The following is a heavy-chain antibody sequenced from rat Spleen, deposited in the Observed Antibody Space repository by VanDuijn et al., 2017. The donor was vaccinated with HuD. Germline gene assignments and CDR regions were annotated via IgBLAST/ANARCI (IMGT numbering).Heavy chain of an antibody. CDR1: VSSIKSRYR. V-gene: IGHV3-3*01. CDR2: MNSAGTT. J-gene: IGHJ2*01. Sequence: EVQIQESGPGLVKPSQSLSLTCSVTVSSIKSRYRWHWIRKFQGSKLEWMGLMNSAGTTNYNPSLKGRVSITRDKSKNQFFLQVNSVTTEDTATYYCARRWGQVYNNYLDYWGQGVMVTVSS. D-gene: IGHD1-10*01. CDR3: ARRWGQVYNNYLDY.